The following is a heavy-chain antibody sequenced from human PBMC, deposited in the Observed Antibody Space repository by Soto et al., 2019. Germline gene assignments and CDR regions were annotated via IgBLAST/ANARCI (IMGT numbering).Heavy chain of an antibody. V-gene: IGHV3-33*01. CDR2: IKYDGSNK. CDR3: ARVKQGRGGYDSPFDY. CDR1: GFIFSSYG. D-gene: IGHD5-12*01. J-gene: IGHJ4*02. Sequence: QVQLVESGGGVVQPGGSLRLSCAPSGFIFSSYGMHWVRQAPGKGLEWVAGIKYDGSNKYYADSVKGRFTISRDNSKNTLYLAMNSLRAEDTAVYYCARVKQGRGGYDSPFDYWGQGTLVTVSS.